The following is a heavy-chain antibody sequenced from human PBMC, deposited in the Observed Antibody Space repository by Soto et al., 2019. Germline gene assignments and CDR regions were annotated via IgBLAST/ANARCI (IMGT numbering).Heavy chain of an antibody. Sequence: GGSLRLSCAASGFTFSSYAMSWVRQAPGKGLEWVSAISGSSGSTYYADSVKGRFTISRDNSKNTLYLQMNSLRAEDTAVYYCAKGKVVVVVAAVFDYWGQGTLVTVSS. J-gene: IGHJ4*02. V-gene: IGHV3-23*01. D-gene: IGHD2-15*01. CDR2: ISGSSGST. CDR3: AKGKVVVVVAAVFDY. CDR1: GFTFSSYA.